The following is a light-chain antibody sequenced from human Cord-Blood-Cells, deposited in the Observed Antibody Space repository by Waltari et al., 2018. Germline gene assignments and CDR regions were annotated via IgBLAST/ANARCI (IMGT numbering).Light chain of an antibody. CDR1: SSDVGGSNY. J-gene: IGLJ1*01. CDR3: SSYAGSNNYV. V-gene: IGLV2-8*01. Sequence: QSALTQPPSASGSPGQSVTISCTGTSSDVGGSNYVSWYQQHPGKAPKLMLYEVSKRPSGVPDRFSGSKSGNTASLTVSGLQAEDEADYYCSSYAGSNNYVFGTGTKVTVL. CDR2: EVS.